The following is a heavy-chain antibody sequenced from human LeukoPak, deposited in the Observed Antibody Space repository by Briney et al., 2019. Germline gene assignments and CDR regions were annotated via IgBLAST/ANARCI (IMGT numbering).Heavy chain of an antibody. CDR3: ASSYDSSGYYNS. Sequence: ASVKVSCKASGYTFISYDLNWVRQAPGQGLEWMGWINPDSGDTNYAQKFQGRVTMTRDTSIVTAYMDLSSLRSDDTAVYYCASSYDSSGYYNSWGQGTQVTVSS. CDR1: GYTFISYD. D-gene: IGHD3-22*01. V-gene: IGHV1-2*02. CDR2: INPDSGDT. J-gene: IGHJ4*02.